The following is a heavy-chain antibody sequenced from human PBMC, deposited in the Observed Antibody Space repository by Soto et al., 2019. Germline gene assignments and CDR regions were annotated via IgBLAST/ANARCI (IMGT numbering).Heavy chain of an antibody. J-gene: IGHJ4*02. CDR3: ARGRDYVSTGHYFDY. Sequence: QVQLQESGPGLVKPSQTLSLTCTVSGGSISSGGYYWSWIRQHPGKGLAWIGYIYYSGSTYYNPSLKRRVTISVDTSKNQFSLKLSSVTAADTAVYYCARGRDYVSTGHYFDYWGQGTLVTVSS. D-gene: IGHD3-10*02. CDR2: IYYSGST. V-gene: IGHV4-31*03. CDR1: GGSISSGGYY.